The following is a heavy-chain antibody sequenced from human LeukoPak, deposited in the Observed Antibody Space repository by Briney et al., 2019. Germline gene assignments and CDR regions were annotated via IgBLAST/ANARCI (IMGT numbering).Heavy chain of an antibody. CDR1: GFTFSSYA. CDR3: AKDIGYYYDSSGTFDY. Sequence: PGGSLRLSCAASGFTFSSYAMSWVRQAPGKGLEWVSAISGSGGSTYYADSVKGRFTISRDNSRNTLYLQMNSLRAEDTAVYYCAKDIGYYYDSSGTFDYWGQGTLVTVSP. CDR2: ISGSGGST. V-gene: IGHV3-23*01. D-gene: IGHD3-22*01. J-gene: IGHJ4*02.